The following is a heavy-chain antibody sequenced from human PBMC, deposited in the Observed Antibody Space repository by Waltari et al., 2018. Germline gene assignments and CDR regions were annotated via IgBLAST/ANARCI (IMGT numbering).Heavy chain of an antibody. J-gene: IGHJ4*02. V-gene: IGHV4-59*01. CDR1: GGSISSYY. D-gene: IGHD3-3*01. Sequence: QVQLQESGPGLVKPSETLSLTYTVSGGSISSYYWSWIRQPPGKGLEWIGYIYYSGSTNYNPSLKSRVTISVDTSKNQFSLKLSSVTAADTAVYYCARSYDFWSGYVGYWGQGTLVTVSS. CDR2: IYYSGST. CDR3: ARSYDFWSGYVGY.